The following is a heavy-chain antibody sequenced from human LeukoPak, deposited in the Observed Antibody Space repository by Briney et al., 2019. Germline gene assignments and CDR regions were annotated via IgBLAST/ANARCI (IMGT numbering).Heavy chain of an antibody. Sequence: SVKVSCKASGGTFSSYAISWVRQAPGQGLEWMGGIIPIFGTANYAQKFQGRVTITADESTSTAYMELSSLRSEDTAVYYCARDWNTYYYDSSGSPVGDAFDIWGQGTLVTVSS. D-gene: IGHD3-22*01. J-gene: IGHJ4*02. V-gene: IGHV1-69*13. CDR3: ARDWNTYYYDSSGSPVGDAFDI. CDR1: GGTFSSYA. CDR2: IIPIFGTA.